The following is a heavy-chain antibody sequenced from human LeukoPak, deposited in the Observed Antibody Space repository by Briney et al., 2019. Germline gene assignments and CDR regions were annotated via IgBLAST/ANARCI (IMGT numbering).Heavy chain of an antibody. CDR1: GFTFSVST. J-gene: IGHJ4*02. V-gene: IGHV3-73*01. D-gene: IGHD2-2*01. Sequence: GESLRLSCAASGFTFSVSTIHWVRQASGKGLEWVGRIRSKANNYSTAYGASVQGRFTISRDDSNNMAYLVMNSLKAEDTAVYYCSRTLIPSAVSADLWGLGTLVTVSS. CDR2: IRSKANNYST. CDR3: SRTLIPSAVSADL.